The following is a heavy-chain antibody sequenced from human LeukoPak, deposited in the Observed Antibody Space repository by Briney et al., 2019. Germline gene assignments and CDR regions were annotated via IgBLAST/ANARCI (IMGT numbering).Heavy chain of an antibody. J-gene: IGHJ4*02. CDR2: IYHSGST. D-gene: IGHD6-19*01. V-gene: IGHV4-4*02. CDR3: ASGIAVAGTWSGDY. CDR1: GGSISSSNW. Sequence: SETLSLTCAVSGGSISSSNWWWGVRQPPGKGVEGFGEIYHSGSTNYNPSLKSRVTISVDKSKNQFSLKLSSVTAADTAVYYCASGIAVAGTWSGDYWGQGTLVTVSS.